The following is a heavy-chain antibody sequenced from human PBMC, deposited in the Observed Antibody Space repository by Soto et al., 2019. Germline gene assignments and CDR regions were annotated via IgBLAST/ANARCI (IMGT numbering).Heavy chain of an antibody. J-gene: IGHJ5*02. Sequence: EVQLVESGGGLVQPGGSLRLPCAASGFTVSSNYMSWVRQAPGKGLEWVSVIYSGGSTYYADSVKGRFTISRHNSKNTLYLQMNSLRAEDTAVYYCARGHRRHGSGSPEHYNWFDPWGQGTLVTVSS. CDR3: ARGHRRHGSGSPEHYNWFDP. CDR2: IYSGGST. V-gene: IGHV3-53*04. D-gene: IGHD3-10*01. CDR1: GFTVSSNY.